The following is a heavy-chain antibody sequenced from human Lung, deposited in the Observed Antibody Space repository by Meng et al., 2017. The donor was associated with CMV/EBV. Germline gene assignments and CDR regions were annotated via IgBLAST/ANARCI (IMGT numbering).Heavy chain of an antibody. Sequence: SCPASRFTFRSYAMTWVRQAPGKGLEWVSVISGSGGKTHYADSVKGRFTISRDNSKNTLFLQMNSLRAEDTAVYYCAKVYQWLLLGPFDYWGQGTXVTVSS. CDR3: AKVYQWLLLGPFDY. V-gene: IGHV3-23*01. J-gene: IGHJ4*02. CDR2: ISGSGGKT. D-gene: IGHD3-22*01. CDR1: RFTFRSYA.